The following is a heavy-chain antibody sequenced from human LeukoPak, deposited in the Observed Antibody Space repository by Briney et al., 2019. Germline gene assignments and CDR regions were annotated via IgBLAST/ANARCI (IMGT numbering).Heavy chain of an antibody. Sequence: PGGSLRLSCAASGFTFSSYWMSWVRQAPGKGLEWVANIKQDGSEKYYVDSVKGRFTISRDNAKNSLYLQMNSLRAEDTAVYYCARAGGWLQLAHFDYWGQGTLVTVSS. CDR3: ARAGGWLQLAHFDY. D-gene: IGHD5-24*01. CDR1: GFTFSSYW. CDR2: IKQDGSEK. J-gene: IGHJ4*02. V-gene: IGHV3-7*03.